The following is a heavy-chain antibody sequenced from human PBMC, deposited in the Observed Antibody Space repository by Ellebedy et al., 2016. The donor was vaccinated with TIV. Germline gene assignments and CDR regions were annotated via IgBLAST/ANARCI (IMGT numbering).Heavy chain of an antibody. V-gene: IGHV3-11*01. D-gene: IGHD6-13*01. CDR2: ISYGGDLM. CDR1: GFTFSGYY. Sequence: PGGSLRLSCAASGFTFSGYYMSWFRQATGKGPEWVSYISYGGDLMYYADSVKGRFTTSRDNAENSLYLQMNSLRAEDTAVYFCAILGVIAAAGASDYWGQGTLVIVSS. J-gene: IGHJ4*02. CDR3: AILGVIAAAGASDY.